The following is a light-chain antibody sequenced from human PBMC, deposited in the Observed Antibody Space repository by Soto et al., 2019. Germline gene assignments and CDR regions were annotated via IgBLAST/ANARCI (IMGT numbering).Light chain of an antibody. CDR1: QSISTW. CDR2: KAS. J-gene: IGKJ1*01. V-gene: IGKV1-5*03. CDR3: KQYNSYWT. Sequence: DIQITQSPSALAASVGDRGTITCRASQSISTWLACYQQTPGKAPKPLISKASSLQSGVPSRFSGSGSGTVFTLTIRSLQPDDFATYYCKQYNSYWTFGQGTKVDIK.